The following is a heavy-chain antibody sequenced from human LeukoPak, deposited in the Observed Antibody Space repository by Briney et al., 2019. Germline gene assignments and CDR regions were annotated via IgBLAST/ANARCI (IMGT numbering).Heavy chain of an antibody. D-gene: IGHD5-24*01. Sequence: PSEALSLTCTVSGGSISSYYWSWIRQPPGKGLEWIGYIYYSGSTNYNPSLKSRVTISVDTSKNQFSLKLSSVTAADTAVYYCAKGGYTPGPDYWGQGTLVTVSS. J-gene: IGHJ4*02. CDR2: IYYSGST. V-gene: IGHV4-59*01. CDR3: AKGGYTPGPDY. CDR1: GGSISSYY.